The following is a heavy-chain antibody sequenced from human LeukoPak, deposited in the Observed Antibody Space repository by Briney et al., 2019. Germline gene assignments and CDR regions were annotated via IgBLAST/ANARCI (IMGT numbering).Heavy chain of an antibody. D-gene: IGHD3-16*01. CDR2: ISKSDGST. Sequence: GGSLRLSCAASGFTFSSYAMTWVRQAPGKGLAWVSSISKSDGSTYYADSVKGRFTISRENSKNTAYLHRDSLRVEDTAIYYCARGALIPDFRGQGTLVTVSS. J-gene: IGHJ4*02. CDR1: GFTFSSYA. CDR3: ARGALIPDF. V-gene: IGHV3-23*01.